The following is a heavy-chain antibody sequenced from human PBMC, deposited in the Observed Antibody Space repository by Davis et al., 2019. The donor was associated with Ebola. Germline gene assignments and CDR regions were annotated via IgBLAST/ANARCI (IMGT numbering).Heavy chain of an antibody. CDR2: IVVGSGKT. D-gene: IGHD2-15*01. Sequence: SVKVSCKTSGFTFTSSAVQWVRQARGQRLEWVGWIVVGSGKTNVERRFQERVTITRDMSTSTAYMELSSLTSEDTAVYYCVAGAPSGGGEDYWGQGTLVTVSS. CDR1: GFTFTSSA. J-gene: IGHJ4*02. CDR3: VAGAPSGGGEDY. V-gene: IGHV1-58*01.